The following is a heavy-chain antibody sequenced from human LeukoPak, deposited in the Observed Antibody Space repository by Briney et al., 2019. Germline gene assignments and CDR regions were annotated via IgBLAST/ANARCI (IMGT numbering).Heavy chain of an antibody. V-gene: IGHV3-30-3*01. CDR1: GFTFSSYA. Sequence: GGSLRLSCAASGFTFSSYAMHWVRQAPGKGLEWVAVISYDGSNKYYADSVKGRFTISRDNSKNTLYLQMNSLRAEDTAVYYCARDGFLEWLFPGDYWGQGTLVTVSS. J-gene: IGHJ4*02. CDR2: ISYDGSNK. CDR3: ARDGFLEWLFPGDY. D-gene: IGHD3-3*01.